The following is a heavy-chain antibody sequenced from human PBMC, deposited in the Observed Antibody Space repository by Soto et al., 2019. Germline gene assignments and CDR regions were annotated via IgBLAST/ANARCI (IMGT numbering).Heavy chain of an antibody. D-gene: IGHD2-2*01. CDR2: IGTGGGGT. CDR3: AKGSHASTWSSYFDS. J-gene: IGHJ4*02. CDR1: GFTFTRSA. V-gene: IGHV3-23*01. Sequence: PGGSLRLSCAASGFTFTRSAMHWVRQAPGKGLEWVSSIGTGGGGTYYADSVKGRFSISRDNSNNTLYLQMNSLRAKDTAVYYCAKGSHASTWSSYFDSWGQGILVTVSS.